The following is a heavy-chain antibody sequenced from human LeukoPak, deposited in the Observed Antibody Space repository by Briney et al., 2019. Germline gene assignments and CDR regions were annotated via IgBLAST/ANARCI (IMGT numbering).Heavy chain of an antibody. CDR1: GFTFSSYW. Sequence: QPGRSLRLSCAASGFTFSSYWMSWVRQAPGKGLEWVANIKQDGSEKYYVDSVKGRFTISRDNAKNSLYLQMNSLRAEDTAVYYCARGRTYYYDSSGYYFYFDYWGQGTLVTVSS. J-gene: IGHJ4*02. CDR3: ARGRTYYYDSSGYYFYFDY. V-gene: IGHV3-7*01. D-gene: IGHD3-22*01. CDR2: IKQDGSEK.